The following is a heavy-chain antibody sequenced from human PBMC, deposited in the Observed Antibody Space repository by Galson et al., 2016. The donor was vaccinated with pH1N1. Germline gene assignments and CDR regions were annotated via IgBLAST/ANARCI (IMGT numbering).Heavy chain of an antibody. CDR3: ARALGGGSCA. CDR1: GFTFSDNI. Sequence: SLRLSCAASGFTFSDNIMHWVRQAPGKGLEWVANIKQDGSEKYYVDSVKGRFSISRDNAKNSLYLQMNSLRAEDTAVYYCARALGGGSCAWGQGTLVTVSS. CDR2: IKQDGSEK. D-gene: IGHD2-15*01. V-gene: IGHV3-7*01. J-gene: IGHJ5*02.